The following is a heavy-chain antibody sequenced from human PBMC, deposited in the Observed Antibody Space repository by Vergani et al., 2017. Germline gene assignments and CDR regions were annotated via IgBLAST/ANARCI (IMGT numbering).Heavy chain of an antibody. V-gene: IGHV4-34*01. Sequence: QVQLQQWGAGLLKPSETLSLTCAVYGGSFSGYYWSWIRQPPGKGREWMGEINHSGSTNYNPSLKSRVTISVDTSKNQFSLKLSSVTAADTAVYYCARGRAFDIGGQGTMVTVSS. CDR2: INHSGST. J-gene: IGHJ3*02. CDR3: ARGRAFDI. CDR1: GGSFSGYY.